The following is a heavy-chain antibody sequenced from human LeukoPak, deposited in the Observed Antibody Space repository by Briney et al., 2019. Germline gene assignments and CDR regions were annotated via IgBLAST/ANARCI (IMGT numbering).Heavy chain of an antibody. J-gene: IGHJ5*02. D-gene: IGHD4-17*01. V-gene: IGHV4-34*01. CDR1: GGSFSGYY. CDR3: ARDNNDYGDYRWFDP. CDR2: INHSGST. Sequence: SETLSLTCAVYGGSFSGYYWSWIRQPPGNGLEWIGEINHSGSTNYNPSLKSRVTISVGTSKNQFSLKLSSVTAADTAVYYCARDNNDYGDYRWFDPWGQGTLVTVSS.